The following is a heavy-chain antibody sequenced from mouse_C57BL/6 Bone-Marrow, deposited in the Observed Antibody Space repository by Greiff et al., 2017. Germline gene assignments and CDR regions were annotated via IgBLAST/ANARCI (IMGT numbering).Heavy chain of an antibody. D-gene: IGHD1-2*01. J-gene: IGHJ1*03. CDR2: ISYDGSN. Sequence: EVQLQQSGPGLVKPSQSLSLTCSVTGYSITSGYYWNWIRQFPGNKLEWMGYISYDGSNNYNPSLKNRISITRDTSKNQFFLKLNSVTTEDTATYYCARELRRWYFDVWGTGTTVTVSS. CDR3: ARELRRWYFDV. CDR1: GYSITSGYY. V-gene: IGHV3-6*01.